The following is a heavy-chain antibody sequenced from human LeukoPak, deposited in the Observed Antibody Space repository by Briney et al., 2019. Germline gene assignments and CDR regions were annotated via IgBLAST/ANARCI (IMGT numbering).Heavy chain of an antibody. CDR1: GGSISNYY. CDR3: ARGFDSKSTYFDY. D-gene: IGHD5-12*01. J-gene: IGHJ4*02. V-gene: IGHV4-59*01. CDR2: IYYSGST. Sequence: PSETLSLTCTVSGGSISNYYWNWLRQPPAKGLEWIGYIYYSGSTNYNPSLKSRVTMSLDTSKNQFSLRLTSVTAADTAVYYCARGFDSKSTYFDYWGQGTLVTVSS.